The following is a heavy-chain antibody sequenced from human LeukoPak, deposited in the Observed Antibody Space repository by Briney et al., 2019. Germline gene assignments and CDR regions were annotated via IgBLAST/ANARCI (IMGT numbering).Heavy chain of an antibody. CDR3: ARGRRVALHAIGGDS. Sequence: SETLSLTCTVSGGSISSGDHYWSWIRQPPGKGLEWIVYIYYSGTAYYNPSLKRRVTISIDTSKNQFSLRLSSVTAADTAVYFCARGRRVALHAIGGDSWGQGTLVTVSS. CDR1: GGSISSGDHY. V-gene: IGHV4-30-4*01. D-gene: IGHD3-3*02. J-gene: IGHJ4*02. CDR2: IYYSGTA.